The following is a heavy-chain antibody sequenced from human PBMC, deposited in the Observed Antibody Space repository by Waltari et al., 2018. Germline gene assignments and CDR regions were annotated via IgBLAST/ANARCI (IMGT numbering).Heavy chain of an antibody. D-gene: IGHD6-25*01. CDR2: FSYKETT. V-gene: IGHV4-59*02. Sequence: QVQLQESGPGLLKPSETLSLTCTVSGGSVSGFSWTWIRQPPGKGLEWIAYFSYKETTNPNPSLKDRVTISVYTSSNHISLRLTSVTAAYTAVYFCARDKNWDVSGPGAIEFWGQGALVTVSS. CDR1: GGSVSGFS. CDR3: ARDKNWDVSGPGAIEF. J-gene: IGHJ4*02.